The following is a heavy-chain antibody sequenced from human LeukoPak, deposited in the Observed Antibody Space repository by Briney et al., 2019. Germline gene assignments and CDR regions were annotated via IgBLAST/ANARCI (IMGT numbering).Heavy chain of an antibody. Sequence: ASVKVSCKASGYTFTGYYIHWVRQATGQGLEWMGWMNPNSGNTGYAQKFQGRVTITRNTSISTAYMELSSLRSEDTAVYYCASADYGGRGYYFDYWGQGTLVTVSS. V-gene: IGHV1-8*03. CDR3: ASADYGGRGYYFDY. CDR1: GYTFTGYY. J-gene: IGHJ4*02. CDR2: MNPNSGNT. D-gene: IGHD2-21*01.